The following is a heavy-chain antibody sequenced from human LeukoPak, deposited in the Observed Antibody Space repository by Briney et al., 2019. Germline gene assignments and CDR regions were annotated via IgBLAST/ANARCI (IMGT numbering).Heavy chain of an antibody. J-gene: IGHJ4*02. CDR3: ALRGYQYNYFDY. Sequence: GEFLQISCKGSGYSFTNYWIGWVRLVPGKGLEWMGFIYPGDSDTRYSPSFQGQVTISADKSISTAYLQWSSLKASDTAMYFCALRGYQYNYFDYWGQGTLVTVSS. CDR2: IYPGDSDT. D-gene: IGHD3-3*01. CDR1: GYSFTNYW. V-gene: IGHV5-51*03.